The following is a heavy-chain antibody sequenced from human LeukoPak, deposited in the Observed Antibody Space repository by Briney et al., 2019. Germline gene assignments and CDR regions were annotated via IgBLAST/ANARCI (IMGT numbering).Heavy chain of an antibody. V-gene: IGHV3-74*01. CDR1: GFTFSSYW. Sequence: GGSLRLSCAASGFTFSSYWMHWVRQAPGKGLVWVSRINSDGSSTSYADSVKGRFTISRDNAKNTLYLQMNSLRAEDTAVYYCASERSYSSSWYPNHWGQGTLVTVSS. CDR3: ASERSYSSSWYPNH. D-gene: IGHD6-13*01. CDR2: INSDGSST. J-gene: IGHJ5*02.